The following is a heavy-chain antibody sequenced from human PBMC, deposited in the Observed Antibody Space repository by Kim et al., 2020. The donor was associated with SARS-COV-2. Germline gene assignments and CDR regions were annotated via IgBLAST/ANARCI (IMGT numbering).Heavy chain of an antibody. CDR1: GFTFIDYA. Sequence: ASVKVSCKASGFTFIDYAIHWVRQAPGQRLQWMGWINAGSGNIQYSQKFQGRVTITRDTSASTAYMELNSLRSEDSAVYYCARDMDIVEVPSSIPVHWGQGTLVPVSS. CDR2: INAGSGNI. D-gene: IGHD2-2*02. J-gene: IGHJ4*02. V-gene: IGHV1-3*01. CDR3: ARDMDIVEVPSSIPVH.